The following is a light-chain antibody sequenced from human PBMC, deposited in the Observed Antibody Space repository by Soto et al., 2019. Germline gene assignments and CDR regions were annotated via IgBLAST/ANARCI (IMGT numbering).Light chain of an antibody. J-gene: IGKJ1*01. V-gene: IGKV3-15*01. Sequence: EIVMTQSPATLSVSPGERATLSCRASQSVSSNLAWYQQKPDQAPRLLIYGASTRATGIPARFSGSGSGTEFPLTISSLQSEDFAVYYCQQYNNWPRTFGQGTKVEIK. CDR3: QQYNNWPRT. CDR2: GAS. CDR1: QSVSSN.